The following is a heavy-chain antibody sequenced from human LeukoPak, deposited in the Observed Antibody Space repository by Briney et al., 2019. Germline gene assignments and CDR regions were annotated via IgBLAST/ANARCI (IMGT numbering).Heavy chain of an antibody. D-gene: IGHD3-10*01. V-gene: IGHV4-61*01. CDR3: ARSPFMVRGAYNWFDP. J-gene: IGHJ5*02. Sequence: PSETLSLTCTVSGGSVSSGSHYWNWIRQPPGKGLEWIGYIYYSGSTNYKSSLKSRVTISVDTSKNQFSLKLSSVTAADTAVYYCARSPFMVRGAYNWFDPWGQGTLVTVSS. CDR1: GGSVSSGSHY. CDR2: IYYSGST.